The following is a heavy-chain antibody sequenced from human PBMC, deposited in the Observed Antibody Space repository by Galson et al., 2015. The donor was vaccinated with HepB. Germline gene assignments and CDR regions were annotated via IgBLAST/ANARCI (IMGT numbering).Heavy chain of an antibody. CDR1: GFSLSTSGVG. D-gene: IGHD6-19*01. CDR2: IYWDDDK. V-gene: IGHV2-5*02. J-gene: IGHJ4*02. CDR3: AHSRGLEIAVAGGVDYFDY. Sequence: PALVKPTQTLTLTCTFSGFSLSTSGVGVGWIRQPPGKALEWLALIYWDDDKRYSPSLRSRLTITKDTSKNQVVLTMTNMDPVDTATYYCAHSRGLEIAVAGGVDYFDYWGQGTLVTVSS.